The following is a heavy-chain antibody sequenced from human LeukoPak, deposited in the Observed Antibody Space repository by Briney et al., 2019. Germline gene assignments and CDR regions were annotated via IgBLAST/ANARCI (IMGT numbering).Heavy chain of an antibody. Sequence: EASVKVSCTVSGYTLTELSMHWVRQAPGKGLEWMGGFDPEDGETIYAQKFQGRVTMTEDTSTDTAYMELSSLRSEDTAVYYCATADKYSSSSWVRYYYYYMDVWGKGTTVTVSS. D-gene: IGHD6-6*01. J-gene: IGHJ6*03. CDR2: FDPEDGET. CDR3: ATADKYSSSSWVRYYYYYMDV. V-gene: IGHV1-24*01. CDR1: GYTLTELS.